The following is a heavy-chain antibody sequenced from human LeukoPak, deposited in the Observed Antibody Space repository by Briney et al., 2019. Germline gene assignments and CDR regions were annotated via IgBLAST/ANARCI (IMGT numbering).Heavy chain of an antibody. V-gene: IGHV3-7*01. CDR1: GFTFSSYW. D-gene: IGHD2-2*01. Sequence: GGSLRLSCVASGFTFSSYWMSWVRQAPGKGLEWVANIKHDGSDKYYVDSVKGRFTISRDNAKNSLYLQMDSLRVEDTAVHYCARPSAPDWGQGTLVTVSS. J-gene: IGHJ4*02. CDR2: IKHDGSDK. CDR3: ARPSAPD.